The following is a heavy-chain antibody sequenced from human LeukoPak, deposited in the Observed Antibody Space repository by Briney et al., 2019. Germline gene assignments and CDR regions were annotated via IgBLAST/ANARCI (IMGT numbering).Heavy chain of an antibody. CDR3: ASNVYDFWSGYYRY. CDR1: GDSISGSY. D-gene: IGHD3-3*01. V-gene: IGHV4-59*01. J-gene: IGHJ4*02. CDR2: LSYSGTP. Sequence: PSETLSLTCAVSGDSISGSYWSWIRQPPGKGLEWIGFLSYSGTPSYNPSLKSRVTISVDTSKNQFSLKLSSVTAADTAVYYCASNVYDFWSGYYRYWGQGTLVTVSS.